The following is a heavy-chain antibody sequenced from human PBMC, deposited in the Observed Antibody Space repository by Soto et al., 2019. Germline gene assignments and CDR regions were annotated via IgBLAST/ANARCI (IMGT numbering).Heavy chain of an antibody. J-gene: IGHJ3*02. V-gene: IGHV3-30*18. CDR2: ISSDGSDT. D-gene: IGHD6-19*01. CDR3: AKGHVAVIHSTFHI. Sequence: QVQVVESGGGVVQPGGSLRLSCGAPGFILNGFGVHWVRQAPGKGPEWVGAISSDGSDTSYGDSVRGRFVVSRDNSKDTVFLQMNSLRGDDTAVYYCAKGHVAVIHSTFHIWGKGTVVTVSS. CDR1: GFILNGFG.